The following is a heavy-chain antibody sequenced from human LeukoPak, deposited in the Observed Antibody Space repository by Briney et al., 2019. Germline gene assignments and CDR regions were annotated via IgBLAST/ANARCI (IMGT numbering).Heavy chain of an antibody. J-gene: IGHJ4*02. D-gene: IGHD6-25*01. V-gene: IGHV3-23*01. CDR2: ISGSGGST. CDR1: GSTFSSYA. Sequence: GGSLRLSCAASGSTFSSYAMSWVRQAPGKGLEWVSAISGSGGSTYYADSVKGRFAISRDNSKNTLYLQMNSLRAEDTAVYYCAKRDAAADFFDYWGQGTLVTVSS. CDR3: AKRDAAADFFDY.